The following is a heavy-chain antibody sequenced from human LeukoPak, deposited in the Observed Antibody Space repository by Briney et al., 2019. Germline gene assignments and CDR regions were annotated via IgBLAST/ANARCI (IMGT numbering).Heavy chain of an antibody. CDR3: ARSCTSTSCYLTDAFDI. V-gene: IGHV5-51*01. CDR1: GYSFTSYW. Sequence: GESLKISCKGSGYSFTSYWIGWVRQMPGKGLEWMGIIYPGDSDTRYSPSFQGQVTISAEKSSSTAYLQWSSLKASHTAMYYCARSCTSTSCYLTDAFDIWGQGTMVTVSS. CDR2: IYPGDSDT. D-gene: IGHD2-2*01. J-gene: IGHJ3*02.